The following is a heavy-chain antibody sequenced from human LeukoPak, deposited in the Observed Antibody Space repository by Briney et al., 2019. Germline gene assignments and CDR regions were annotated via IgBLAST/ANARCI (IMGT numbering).Heavy chain of an antibody. CDR2: ISAYNGNT. CDR1: GYTFTSYG. Sequence: GASVKVSCKASGYTFTSYGISWVRQAPGQGLEWMGWISAYNGNTNYAQKLQGRVTMTTDTSTSTAYMELRSLRSDDTAVYYCARARRLPYVWGSYRSGAPLDYWGQGTLVTVSS. V-gene: IGHV1-18*01. J-gene: IGHJ4*02. CDR3: ARARRLPYVWGSYRSGAPLDY. D-gene: IGHD3-16*02.